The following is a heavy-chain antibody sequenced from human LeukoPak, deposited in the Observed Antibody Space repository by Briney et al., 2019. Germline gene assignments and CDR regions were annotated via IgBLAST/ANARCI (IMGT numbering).Heavy chain of an antibody. Sequence: PGGSLRLSCSASGFTFSSYEMNWVRQAPGKGLGWVAAIDRSGGSTFYADSVKGRFTISKDNSKNTLYLQINSLRVDDTAIYYCARGSHGEHDSWGQGTLVTVSS. CDR1: GFTFSSYE. D-gene: IGHD4-17*01. J-gene: IGHJ5*01. CDR2: IDRSGGST. V-gene: IGHV3-23*01. CDR3: ARGSHGEHDS.